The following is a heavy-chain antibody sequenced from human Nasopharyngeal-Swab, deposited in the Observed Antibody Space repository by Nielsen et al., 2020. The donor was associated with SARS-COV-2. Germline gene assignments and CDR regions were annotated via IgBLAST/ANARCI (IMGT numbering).Heavy chain of an antibody. D-gene: IGHD4-23*01. CDR3: ARAPTTTVVPGGHY. CDR2: IYYSGST. CDR1: GGSISSGDYY. V-gene: IGHV4-61*08. Sequence: SETLSLTCTVSGGSISSGDYYWSWIRQPPGKGLEWIGYIYYSGSTNYNPSLKSRVTISVDTSKNQFSLKLSSVTAADTAVYYCARAPTTTVVPGGHYWGQGTLVTVSS. J-gene: IGHJ4*02.